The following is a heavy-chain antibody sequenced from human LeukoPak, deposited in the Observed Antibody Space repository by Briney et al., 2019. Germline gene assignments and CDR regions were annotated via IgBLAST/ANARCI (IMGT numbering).Heavy chain of an antibody. CDR1: GYTFTSYG. D-gene: IGHD5-12*01. CDR3: ARDEGGYERDAFDI. CDR2: ISAYNGNT. J-gene: IGHJ3*02. Sequence: GASVKVSCKASGYTFTSYGITWVRQAPGQGLEWKGWISAYNGNTNYAQKFQGRVTMTTDTPTSTVYMDLRSLRSEDTAVYYCARDEGGYERDAFDIWGQGTMVTVSS. V-gene: IGHV1-18*01.